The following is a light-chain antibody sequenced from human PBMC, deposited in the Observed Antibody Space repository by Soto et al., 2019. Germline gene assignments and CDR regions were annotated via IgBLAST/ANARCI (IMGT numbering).Light chain of an antibody. Sequence: IRMTQSPATLSVSPGERATLSCRASQTIYSNVAWYQQRPGQAPRLLIYRASARATGIPARFSGSGSGTDFPLTIGSLPSEDYAVYYCQQYQNLWTFGQGTQVDIK. CDR2: RAS. V-gene: IGKV3-15*01. CDR1: QTIYSN. CDR3: QQYQNLWT. J-gene: IGKJ1*01.